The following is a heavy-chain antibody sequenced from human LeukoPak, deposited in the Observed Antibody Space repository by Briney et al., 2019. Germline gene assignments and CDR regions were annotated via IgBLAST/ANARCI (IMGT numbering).Heavy chain of an antibody. CDR2: IIPIFGTA. J-gene: IGHJ3*02. CDR3: ARDSIDDWFNVVVVPAAIATHAFDI. V-gene: IGHV1-69*05. Sequence: GASVKVSCKXSGGTFSSYAISWVRQAPGQGLEWMGMIIPIFGTANYSQKFQGRVTITTDESTSTAYMELSSLRSEDTAVYYCARDSIDDWFNVVVVPAAIATHAFDIWGQGTMVTVSS. CDR1: GGTFSSYA. D-gene: IGHD2-2*01.